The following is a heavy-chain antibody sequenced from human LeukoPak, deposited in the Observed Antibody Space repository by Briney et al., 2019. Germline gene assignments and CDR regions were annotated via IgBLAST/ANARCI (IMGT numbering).Heavy chain of an antibody. CDR2: ISYSGTT. J-gene: IGHJ4*02. CDR1: GGSINSYY. V-gene: IGHV4-59*01. CDR3: ARTTTTFDD. Sequence: SETLSLTCTVSGGSINSYYWSWIRQPPGKGLEWIGYISYSGTTNCSPSLNSRVTISLDTSKNQFSLKLTSVTAADTAVYYCARTTTTFDDWGQGPVVTVSS. D-gene: IGHD4-17*01.